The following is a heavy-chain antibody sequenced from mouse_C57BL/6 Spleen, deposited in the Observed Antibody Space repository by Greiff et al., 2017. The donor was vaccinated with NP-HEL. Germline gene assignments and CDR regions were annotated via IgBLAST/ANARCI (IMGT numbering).Heavy chain of an antibody. V-gene: IGHV5-12*01. J-gene: IGHJ2*01. CDR3: ARLTGTAYYFDY. Sequence: EVKLMESGGGLVQPGGSLKLSCAASGFTFSDYYMYWVRQTPEKRLEWVAYISNGGGSTYYPDTVKGRFTISRDNAKNTLYLQMSRLKSEDTAMYYCARLTGTAYYFDYWGQGTTLTVSS. D-gene: IGHD4-1*01. CDR1: GFTFSDYY. CDR2: ISNGGGST.